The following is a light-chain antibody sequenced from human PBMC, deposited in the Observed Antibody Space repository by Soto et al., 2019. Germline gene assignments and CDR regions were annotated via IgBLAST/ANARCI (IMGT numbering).Light chain of an antibody. J-gene: IGLJ1*01. CDR2: EVS. V-gene: IGLV2-18*01. CDR1: STDFVGYNR. CDR3: SLYTSENAYV. Sequence: QSAVTHHPSVSWSPGHSVTISCTGTSTDFVGYNRVSWYQQPPGTAPKLMIYEVSKRPSGVPDRFSGSKSGNTASLTISRLQAAEEADYYCSLYTSENAYVFGTGTK.